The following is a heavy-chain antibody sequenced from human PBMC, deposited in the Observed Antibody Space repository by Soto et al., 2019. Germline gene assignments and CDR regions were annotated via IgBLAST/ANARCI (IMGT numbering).Heavy chain of an antibody. J-gene: IGHJ5*02. CDR1: GFNFKKYD. CDR2: VYNSADIR. CDR3: VADPNWFVR. V-gene: IGHV3-23*01. Sequence: EVQLLESGGDLVQPGGSLRLSCVASGFNFKKYDMTWVRQAPGKGLEWVSTVYNSADIRHYADSVKGRFTISRDNSKNMVFLEMTSLRVEDTALYYCVADPNWFVRWGQGTMVTVSS.